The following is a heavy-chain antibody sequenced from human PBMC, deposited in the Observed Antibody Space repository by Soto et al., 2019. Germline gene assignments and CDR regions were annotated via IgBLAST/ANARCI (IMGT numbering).Heavy chain of an antibody. J-gene: IGHJ4*02. Sequence: SETLSLTCTVSGGSINTFYWSWVRQPAWKGLEWIGRIFSSGSTSFNPSLESRVAMSVDTSKNHFSLNLSSVTAADMAVYYCAREGSYSAYNFAHGIQLWSFDFWGQGALVTVSS. CDR1: GGSINTFY. CDR3: AREGSYSAYNFAHGIQLWSFDF. V-gene: IGHV4-4*07. D-gene: IGHD5-12*01. CDR2: IFSSGST.